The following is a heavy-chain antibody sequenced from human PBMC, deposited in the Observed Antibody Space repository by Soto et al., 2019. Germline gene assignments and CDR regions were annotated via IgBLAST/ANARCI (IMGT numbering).Heavy chain of an antibody. D-gene: IGHD6-13*01. CDR2: IKQDGSEK. CDR3: ERDRYSISWVAY. Sequence: EVQLVESGGGLVQPGGSLRLSCAASGFTFSSYWMSWVRQAPGKGLEWVANIKQDGSEKYYVDSVKGRFTISRDNSKTSLYLQMNSLIAEDPAVYYGERDRYSISWVAYRGQGTLVTVSS. V-gene: IGHV3-7*03. J-gene: IGHJ4*02. CDR1: GFTFSSYW.